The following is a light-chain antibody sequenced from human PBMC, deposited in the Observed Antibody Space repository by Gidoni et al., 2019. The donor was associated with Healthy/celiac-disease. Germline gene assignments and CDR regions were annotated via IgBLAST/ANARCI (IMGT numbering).Light chain of an antibody. CDR3: QAWDSSTDVV. V-gene: IGLV3-1*01. CDR2: QDS. J-gene: IGLJ2*01. CDR1: NLGDKY. Sequence: SYELTQPPPVSVSPGQTASITCSGDNLGDKYACWYQQKPGQSPVLVIYQDSKRPSGIPERFSGSNSGNTATLTISGTQAMDEADYYCQAWDSSTDVVFGGGTKLTVL.